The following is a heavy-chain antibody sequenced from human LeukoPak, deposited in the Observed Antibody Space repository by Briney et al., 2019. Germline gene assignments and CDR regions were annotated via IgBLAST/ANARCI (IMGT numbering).Heavy chain of an antibody. CDR2: ISAYNGNT. CDR1: GYTFTGYY. J-gene: IGHJ6*02. V-gene: IGHV1-18*04. Sequence: ASVKVSCKASGYTFTGYYMHWVRQAPGQGLEWMGWISAYNGNTNYAQKLQGRVTMTTDTSTSTAYMELRSLRSDDTAVYYCALPYCSSTSCYKYYYYYGMDVWGQGTTVTVSS. CDR3: ALPYCSSTSCYKYYYYYGMDV. D-gene: IGHD2-2*02.